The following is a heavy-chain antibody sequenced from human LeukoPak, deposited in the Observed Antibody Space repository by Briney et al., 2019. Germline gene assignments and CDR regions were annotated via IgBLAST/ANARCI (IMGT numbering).Heavy chain of an antibody. CDR3: AKSWNYYDSSGDDALDI. CDR1: GFTFSSYE. J-gene: IGHJ3*02. D-gene: IGHD3-22*01. CDR2: ISGSGIST. V-gene: IGHV3-23*01. Sequence: GGSLRLSCAASGFTFSSYEMNWVRQAPGKGLEWVSGISGSGISTYYADSVKGRFTISRDNSKNTLYLQMNSLRVEDTAVYYCAKSWNYYDSSGDDALDIWGQGTMVTVSS.